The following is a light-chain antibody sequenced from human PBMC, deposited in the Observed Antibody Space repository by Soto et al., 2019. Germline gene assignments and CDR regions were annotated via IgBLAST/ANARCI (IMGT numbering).Light chain of an antibody. Sequence: EIVLTQSPATLSLSPGERATLSCGASQTVGSTYLAWYQQKPGLAPRLLIYDASSRATGIPDRFSGSGSGTDFTLTISRLEPEDFAVDYCQHYGSSPWTFGQGTQVEIK. J-gene: IGKJ1*01. V-gene: IGKV3D-20*01. CDR3: QHYGSSPWT. CDR1: QTVGSTY. CDR2: DAS.